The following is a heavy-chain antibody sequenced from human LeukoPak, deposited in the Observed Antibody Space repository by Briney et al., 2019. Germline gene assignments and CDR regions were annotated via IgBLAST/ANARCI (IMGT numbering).Heavy chain of an antibody. V-gene: IGHV3-30*02. J-gene: IGHJ4*02. Sequence: GGSLRLSCAASGFTFSSYSMHWVRQAPGKGLEWVAFIRYDGSNKYYADSVKGRFTISRDNSKNTLYLQMNSLRAEDAAVYYCAKDPSIAVAGTFDYWGQGTLVTVSS. CDR3: AKDPSIAVAGTFDY. D-gene: IGHD6-19*01. CDR1: GFTFSSYS. CDR2: IRYDGSNK.